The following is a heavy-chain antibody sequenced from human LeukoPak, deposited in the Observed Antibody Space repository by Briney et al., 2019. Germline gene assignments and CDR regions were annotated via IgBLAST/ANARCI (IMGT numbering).Heavy chain of an antibody. V-gene: IGHV4-39*01. CDR3: ACETNGRVWGSYLRWFDP. CDR2: IYYSGST. J-gene: IGHJ5*02. Sequence: SETLSLTCTVSGGSISSRSYYWGWIRQPPGKGLEWIGIIYYSGSTCSNPSLRSRVTISVDTSKNQFSLKLSSVTAADTAVYYCACETNGRVWGSYLRWFDPWGQGTLVTVSS. D-gene: IGHD3-16*02. CDR1: GGSISSRSYY.